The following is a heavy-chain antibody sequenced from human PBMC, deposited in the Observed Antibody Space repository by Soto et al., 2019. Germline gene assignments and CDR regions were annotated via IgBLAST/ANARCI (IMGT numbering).Heavy chain of an antibody. CDR2: IWYDGSNK. CDR1: GFTFSSYG. Sequence: GGSLRLSCAASGFTFSSYGMHWVRQAPGKGLEWVAVIWYDGSNKYYADSVKGRFTISRDNSKNTLYLQMNSLRAEDTAVYYCARDHDLDYGDEGYFQHWGQGTLVTVSS. CDR3: ARDHDLDYGDEGYFQH. J-gene: IGHJ1*01. V-gene: IGHV3-33*01. D-gene: IGHD4-17*01.